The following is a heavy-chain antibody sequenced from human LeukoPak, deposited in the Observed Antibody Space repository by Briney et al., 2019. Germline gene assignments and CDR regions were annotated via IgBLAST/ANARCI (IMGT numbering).Heavy chain of an antibody. J-gene: IGHJ4*02. V-gene: IGHV1-69*01. Sequence: SVKVSCKASGATFSSYAISWVRQAPGQGLEWMGGIFPIFGTANYAQKFQGRVTITADESTSTAYMELSSLRSEDTAVYYCARARFDIVVVPAALNFDYWGQGTLVTVSS. CDR1: GATFSSYA. D-gene: IGHD2-2*01. CDR2: IFPIFGTA. CDR3: ARARFDIVVVPAALNFDY.